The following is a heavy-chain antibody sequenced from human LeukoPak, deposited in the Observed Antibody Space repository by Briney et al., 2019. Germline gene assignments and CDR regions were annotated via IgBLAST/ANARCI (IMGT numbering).Heavy chain of an antibody. CDR3: ARHYYGSGSLPNNFDY. J-gene: IGHJ4*02. Sequence: SETLSLTCAVYGGSFSGYYWSWIRQPPGKGLEWIGEINHSGSTYYNPSLKSRVAISVDTSKNQFSLKLSSVTAADTAVYYCARHYYGSGSLPNNFDYWGQGTLVTVSS. D-gene: IGHD3-10*01. CDR1: GGSFSGYY. V-gene: IGHV4-34*01. CDR2: INHSGST.